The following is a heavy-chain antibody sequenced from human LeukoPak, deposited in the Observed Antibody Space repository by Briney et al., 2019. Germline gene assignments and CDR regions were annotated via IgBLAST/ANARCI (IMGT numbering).Heavy chain of an antibody. Sequence: GRSLRLSCAASGFTFSSYSMNWVRQAPGKGLEWVSSISSSSSYIYYADSVKGRFTISRDNAKNSLYLQMNSLRAEDTAVYYCARDSYYDILTGSDAFDIWGQGTMVTVSS. J-gene: IGHJ3*02. CDR3: ARDSYYDILTGSDAFDI. V-gene: IGHV3-21*01. CDR2: ISSSSSYI. D-gene: IGHD3-9*01. CDR1: GFTFSSYS.